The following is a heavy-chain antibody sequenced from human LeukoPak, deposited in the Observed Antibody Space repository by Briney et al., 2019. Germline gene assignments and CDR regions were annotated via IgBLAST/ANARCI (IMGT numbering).Heavy chain of an antibody. Sequence: ASVKVSCKASGGTFSSYAISWVRQATGQGLEWMGWMNPNSGNTGYAQKFQGRVTMTRNTSISTAYMELSSLRSEDAAVYYWARVTGDLGFDYWGQGTLVTVSS. CDR1: GGTFSSYA. J-gene: IGHJ4*02. V-gene: IGHV1-8*02. CDR3: ARVTGDLGFDY. CDR2: MNPNSGNT. D-gene: IGHD7-27*01.